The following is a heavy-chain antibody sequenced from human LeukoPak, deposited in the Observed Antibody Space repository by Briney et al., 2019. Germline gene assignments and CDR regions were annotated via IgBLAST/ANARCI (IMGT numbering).Heavy chain of an antibody. CDR2: IYYSGST. Sequence: PSETLSLTCTVSGCSISSSSYYWGWIRQPPGKGLEWIGSIYYSGSTYYNPSLKSRVTISVDTSKNQFSPKLSSVTAADTAVYYCARQAIGGVTVFDYWGQGTLVTVSS. J-gene: IGHJ4*02. D-gene: IGHD3-16*02. V-gene: IGHV4-39*01. CDR3: ARQAIGGVTVFDY. CDR1: GCSISSSSYY.